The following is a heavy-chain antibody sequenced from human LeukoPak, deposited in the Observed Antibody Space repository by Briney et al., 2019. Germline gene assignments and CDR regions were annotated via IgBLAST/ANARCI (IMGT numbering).Heavy chain of an antibody. Sequence: PGGSLRLSCAASGLTVSSNYMSWVRQAPGKGLEWVSVIYTGGSANYADSVKGRFTISRDNSRNTVYLLMNSLRVEDTAVYYCAREAERPGYSSGLGFDYWGQGILVTVSS. J-gene: IGHJ4*02. D-gene: IGHD6-19*01. CDR1: GLTVSSNY. CDR2: IYTGGSA. CDR3: AREAERPGYSSGLGFDY. V-gene: IGHV3-66*01.